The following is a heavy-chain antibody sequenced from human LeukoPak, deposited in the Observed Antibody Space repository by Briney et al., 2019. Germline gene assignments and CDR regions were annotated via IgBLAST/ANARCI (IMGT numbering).Heavy chain of an antibody. CDR2: IFSST. CDR3: ARRGYDSSGYPLSDAFDI. D-gene: IGHD3-22*01. J-gene: IGHJ3*02. Sequence: PGGSLRLSCAASGFTFSSYAMSWVRQAPGKGLEWVSFIFSSTHYSDSVKGRFTISRDNSKNTLFLQMNTLRAGDTAIYYCARRGYDSSGYPLSDAFDIWGQGTLVTVSS. CDR1: GFTFSSYA. V-gene: IGHV3-23*03.